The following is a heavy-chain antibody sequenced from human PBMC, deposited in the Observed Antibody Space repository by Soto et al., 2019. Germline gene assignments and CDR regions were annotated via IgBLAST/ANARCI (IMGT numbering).Heavy chain of an antibody. CDR1: GFTFSSSW. CDR3: ARAGLLASGDY. V-gene: IGHV3-74*01. Sequence: GGSVRLSCAASGFTFSSSWMYWFRQAPGKGLVWVSGISGDGGTTTHADSVKGRFTISRDNAKNTLYLQMNSLRVEDTAVYYCARAGLLASGDYWGQGTLVTVSS. D-gene: IGHD1-26*01. CDR2: ISGDGGTT. J-gene: IGHJ4*02.